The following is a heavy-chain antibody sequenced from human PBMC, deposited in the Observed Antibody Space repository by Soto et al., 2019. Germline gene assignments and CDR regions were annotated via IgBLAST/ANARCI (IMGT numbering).Heavy chain of an antibody. CDR1: GYTFTNYG. J-gene: IGHJ5*02. CDR2: INVYNGNT. Sequence: QVQLVQSGGEVKKPGASVKVSCKASGYTFTNYGISWVRQAPGQGLEWMGWINVYNGNTKYAQKVQGRVTMTTDTSTSTAYMELRSLRSDDTSVYYCARGVGSGSYYNQYNWFYPWGQLTLVTVSS. D-gene: IGHD3-10*01. V-gene: IGHV1-18*01. CDR3: ARGVGSGSYYNQYNWFYP.